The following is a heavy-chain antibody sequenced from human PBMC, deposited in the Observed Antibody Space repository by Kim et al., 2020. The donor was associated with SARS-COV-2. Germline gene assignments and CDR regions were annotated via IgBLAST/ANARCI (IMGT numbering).Heavy chain of an antibody. CDR1: GGSISSSSYY. D-gene: IGHD6-13*01. Sequence: SETLSLTCTVSGGSISSSSYYWGWIRQPPGKGLEWIGSIYYSGSTYYNPSLKSRVTISVDTSKNQFSLKLSSVTAADTAVYYCARDAVQQQLANIHNWFDPWGQGTLVTVSS. V-gene: IGHV4-39*07. CDR3: ARDAVQQQLANIHNWFDP. CDR2: IYYSGST. J-gene: IGHJ5*02.